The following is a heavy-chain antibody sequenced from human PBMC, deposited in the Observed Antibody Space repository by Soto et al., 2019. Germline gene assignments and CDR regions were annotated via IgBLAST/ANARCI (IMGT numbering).Heavy chain of an antibody. CDR3: ARDVSPGGSGLYFDAFDI. CDR2: IRKDGSQR. V-gene: IGHV3-7*05. J-gene: IGHJ3*02. Sequence: EVQLVESGGGLVQPGGSLTLSCAASEFAFSSYWMTWVRQAPGKGLEWVANIRKDGSQRSYLDSVRGRFTISRDNSKNSLYLQMNSLRAEDTALYFCARDVSPGGSGLYFDAFDIWGQGTMVTVSS. D-gene: IGHD2-8*01. CDR1: EFAFSSYW.